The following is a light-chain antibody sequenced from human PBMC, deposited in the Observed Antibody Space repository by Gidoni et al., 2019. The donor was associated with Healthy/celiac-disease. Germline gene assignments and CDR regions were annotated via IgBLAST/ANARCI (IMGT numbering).Light chain of an antibody. CDR3: SSDTSSSTLV. CDR1: SSDVGGYNY. J-gene: IGLJ3*02. CDR2: YVS. Sequence: QSALTQPASVSGYPGQSITISCTGSSSDVGGYNYVSWYQQHPGKAPKLMIYYVSNRPSGVSNRFSGSKSGNTASLTISGLQAEDEADYYCSSDTSSSTLVFGGGTKLTVL. V-gene: IGLV2-14*03.